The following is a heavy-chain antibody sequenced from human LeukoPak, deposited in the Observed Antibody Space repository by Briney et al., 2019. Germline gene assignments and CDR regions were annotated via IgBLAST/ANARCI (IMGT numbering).Heavy chain of an antibody. CDR3: AKDVGKWESLHFFDY. CDR2: ISGSGAST. CDR1: GFTLSTNA. D-gene: IGHD1-26*01. V-gene: IGHV3-23*01. Sequence: GGSLRLSCLTSGFTLSTNAMSWVRQAPGKGLEWISGISGSGASTYYADSVKGRFTISRDDSRNTLYPQMNSLRGDDTAVYYCAKDVGKWESLHFFDYWGQGTLVTVSS. J-gene: IGHJ4*02.